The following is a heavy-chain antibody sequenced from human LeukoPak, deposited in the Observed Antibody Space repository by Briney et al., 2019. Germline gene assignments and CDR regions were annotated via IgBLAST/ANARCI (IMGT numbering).Heavy chain of an antibody. CDR2: ISGSGGST. J-gene: IGHJ5*02. CDR1: GFTFSSYA. D-gene: IGHD5-12*01. CDR3: AKENGGYSGYTRADNWFDP. Sequence: GGSLRLSCAASGFTFSSYAMSWVRQAPGKGLEWVSAISGSGGSTYYADSVKGRFTISRDNSKNTLYLQMNSLRAEDTAVYYCAKENGGYSGYTRADNWFDPWGQGTLVTVSS. V-gene: IGHV3-23*01.